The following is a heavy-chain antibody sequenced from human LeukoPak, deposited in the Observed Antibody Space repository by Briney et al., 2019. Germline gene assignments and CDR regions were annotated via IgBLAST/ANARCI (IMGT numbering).Heavy chain of an antibody. J-gene: IGHJ4*02. Sequence: ASVKVSCKASGCTFTSYDINWVRQATGQGLEWMGWMNPNSGNTGYAQKLQGRVTMTTDTSTSTAYMELRSLRSDDTAVYYCARGRPGDYWGQGTLVTVSS. V-gene: IGHV1-8*01. CDR3: ARGRPGDY. CDR2: MNPNSGNT. D-gene: IGHD3-10*01. CDR1: GCTFTSYD.